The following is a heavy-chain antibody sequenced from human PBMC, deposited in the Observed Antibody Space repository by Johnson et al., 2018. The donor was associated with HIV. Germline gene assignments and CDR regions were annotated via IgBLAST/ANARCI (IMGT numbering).Heavy chain of an antibody. Sequence: VQLVESGGGVVRPGGSLRVSCAASGFKFNDYGMSWVRQPPGKGLEWVSGINWNGGSTTYVDSVKGRFTISRDNAKNSLYLQMNSLRADDTALYYCARVVAFDIWGQGTMVTVSS. D-gene: IGHD5-12*01. CDR2: INWNGGST. J-gene: IGHJ3*02. V-gene: IGHV3-20*04. CDR3: ARVVAFDI. CDR1: GFKFNDYG.